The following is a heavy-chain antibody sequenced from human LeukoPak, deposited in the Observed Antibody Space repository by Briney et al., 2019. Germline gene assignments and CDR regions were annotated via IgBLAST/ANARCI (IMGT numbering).Heavy chain of an antibody. J-gene: IGHJ3*02. D-gene: IGHD6-19*01. CDR2: INHSGST. CDR3: ARGHSSGWYLGRAFDI. Sequence: SETLSLTCAVYGGSFSGYYWSWIRQPPGKGLEWIGEINHSGSTNYNPSLKSRVTISVDTSKDQFSLKLSSVTAADTAVYYCARGHSSGWYLGRAFDIWGQGTMVTVSS. CDR1: GGSFSGYY. V-gene: IGHV4-34*01.